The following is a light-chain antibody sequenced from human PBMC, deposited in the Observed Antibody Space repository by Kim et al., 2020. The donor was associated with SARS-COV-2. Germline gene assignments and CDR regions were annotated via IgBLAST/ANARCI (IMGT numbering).Light chain of an antibody. Sequence: QSITISCTVTSSDVGGYNYVSWYQQHPGKAPNLMIYDVSKRPSGVSNRFSGSKSGNTASLTISGLQAEDEADYYCSSYTSSSTYVFGTGTKVTVL. V-gene: IGLV2-14*04. CDR2: DVS. J-gene: IGLJ1*01. CDR3: SSYTSSSTYV. CDR1: SSDVGGYNY.